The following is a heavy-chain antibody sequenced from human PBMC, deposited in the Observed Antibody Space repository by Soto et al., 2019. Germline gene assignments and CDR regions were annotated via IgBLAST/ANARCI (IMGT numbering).Heavy chain of an antibody. D-gene: IGHD1-26*01. Sequence: EVQLVESGGGLVKPGGSLRLSCAASGFTFSNAWMNWVRQAPGKGLEWVGRIKSKTDGGTTDYAAPVKGRFTISRDDSKNTLYLQMNSLKTEDTAVSYCTIDKEAWELLFVDYYYYGMDVWGQGTTVTVSS. V-gene: IGHV3-15*07. J-gene: IGHJ6*02. CDR1: GFTFSNAW. CDR2: IKSKTDGGTT. CDR3: TIDKEAWELLFVDYYYYGMDV.